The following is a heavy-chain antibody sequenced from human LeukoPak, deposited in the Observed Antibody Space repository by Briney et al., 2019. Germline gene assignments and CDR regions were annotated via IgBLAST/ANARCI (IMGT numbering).Heavy chain of an antibody. D-gene: IGHD5-18*01. Sequence: SVKVSCKASGGTFSSYAISWVRQAPGQGLEWMGRIIPILGIANYAQKFQGRVTITADKSTSTAYMELSSLRSEDTAVYYCARGDNSYGYRYYYYGMDVWGQGTTVTVSS. CDR2: IIPILGIA. J-gene: IGHJ6*02. V-gene: IGHV1-69*04. CDR1: GGTFSSYA. CDR3: ARGDNSYGYRYYYYGMDV.